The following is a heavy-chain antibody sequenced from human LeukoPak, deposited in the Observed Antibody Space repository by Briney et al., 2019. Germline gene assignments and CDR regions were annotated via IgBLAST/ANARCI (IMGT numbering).Heavy chain of an antibody. CDR1: GYTFNGYY. J-gene: IGHJ3*02. V-gene: IGHV1-2*02. CDR3: ARDGYEHAFDI. Sequence: ASVKVSCKACGYTFNGYYMHWVRQAPGQGLAWMEWINPNSGGTNYAQKCQGRVTMTRDTSISTAYMELSRLRSDDTAVYYCARDGYEHAFDIWGQGTMVTVSS. CDR2: INPNSGGT. D-gene: IGHD5-12*01.